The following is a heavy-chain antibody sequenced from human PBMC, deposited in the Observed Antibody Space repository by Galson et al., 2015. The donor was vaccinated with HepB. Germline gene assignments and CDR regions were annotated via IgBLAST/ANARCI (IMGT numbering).Heavy chain of an antibody. CDR2: IYYSGST. CDR3: ARGRDGYNSLLGY. J-gene: IGHJ4*02. CDR1: GGSISSYY. V-gene: IGHV4-59*08. D-gene: IGHD5-24*01. Sequence: LSLTCTVSGGSISSYYWSWIRQPPGKGLEWIGYIYYSGSTNYNPSLKSRGTISVDTSKNQFSLKLSSVTAADTAVYYCARGRDGYNSLLGYWGQRTLVTVSS.